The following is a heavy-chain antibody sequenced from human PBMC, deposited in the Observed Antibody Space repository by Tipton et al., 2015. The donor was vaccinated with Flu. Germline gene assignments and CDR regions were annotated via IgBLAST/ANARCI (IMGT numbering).Heavy chain of an antibody. CDR2: IDYDGSNK. J-gene: IGHJ4*02. Sequence: SLRLSCAASGFTFSSHAMHWVRQAPGKGLEWVAVIDYDGSNKIYADSVKGRFTLSRDNSKNTLYLQMNSLRAEDTAVYYCARDMRVGCTGGSCFPIDYWGQGTLVTVSS. V-gene: IGHV3-30*16. CDR1: GFTFSSHA. D-gene: IGHD2-15*01. CDR3: ARDMRVGCTGGSCFPIDY.